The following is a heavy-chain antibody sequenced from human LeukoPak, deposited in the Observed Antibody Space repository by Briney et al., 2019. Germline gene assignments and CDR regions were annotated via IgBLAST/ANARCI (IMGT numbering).Heavy chain of an antibody. CDR3: ARVLDLSKRGLVAFDI. CDR1: GGSISSYF. D-gene: IGHD3-16*01. V-gene: IGHV4-59*01. CDR2: VYYSGST. J-gene: IGHJ3*02. Sequence: SETLSLTCTVSGGSISSYFWSWIWQPPGKGLEWIGYVYYSGSTNYNPSLKSRVTISVDTSKNQFSLKLSSVTAADTVVYYCARVLDLSKRGLVAFDIWGQGTMVTVSS.